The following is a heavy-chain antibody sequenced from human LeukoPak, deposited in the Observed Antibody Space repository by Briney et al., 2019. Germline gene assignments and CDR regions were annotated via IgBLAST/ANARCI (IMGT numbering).Heavy chain of an antibody. V-gene: IGHV1-8*01. Sequence: ASVKVSCKASGYTFTSYDINWVRQATGQGLEWMGWMNPNSGNTGYAQKFQGRVTMTRNTSISTAYMELSSLRSEDTAVYYCARGLNVAIWVGQNWFDPWGQGTLVTVSS. CDR3: ARGLNVAIWVGQNWFDP. CDR1: GYTFTSYD. CDR2: MNPNSGNT. J-gene: IGHJ5*02. D-gene: IGHD3-16*01.